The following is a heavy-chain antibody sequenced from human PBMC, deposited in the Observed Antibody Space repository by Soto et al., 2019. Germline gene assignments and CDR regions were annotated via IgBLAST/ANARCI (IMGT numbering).Heavy chain of an antibody. CDR2: ISYDGSNK. CDR3: AEDIIPPGLAFDY. V-gene: IGHV3-30*18. Sequence: GGSLRLSCAASGFTFSSYGMHWVRQAPGKGLEWVAVISYDGSNKYYADSVKGRFTISRDNSKNTLYLQMNSLRAEDTAVYYCAEDIIPPGLAFDYSGLGALVTVSS. J-gene: IGHJ4*02. CDR1: GFTFSSYG. D-gene: IGHD1-20*01.